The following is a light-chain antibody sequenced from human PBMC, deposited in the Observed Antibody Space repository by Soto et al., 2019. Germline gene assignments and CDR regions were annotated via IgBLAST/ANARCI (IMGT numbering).Light chain of an antibody. V-gene: IGLV2-18*02. CDR3: SSYTSSSTYV. CDR2: DVS. CDR1: SSDVGSYNH. Sequence: QSVLTQPPSVSGSPGQSVTISCTGTSSDVGSYNHVSWYQQPPGTAPKVMIYDVSNRPSGVPDRFSGSKSGNTASLTISGLQAEDESDYYCSSYTSSSTYVFGTGTKVTVL. J-gene: IGLJ1*01.